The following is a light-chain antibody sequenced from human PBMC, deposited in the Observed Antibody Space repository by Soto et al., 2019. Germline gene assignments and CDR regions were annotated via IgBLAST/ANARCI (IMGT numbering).Light chain of an antibody. V-gene: IGKV3-15*01. CDR3: QQYNNWPPWT. CDR2: GAS. CDR1: QSVASN. Sequence: EIVMTQSPDTLSVSPGERATLSCRASQSVASNLAWYQQKPGQAPRLLIYGASTRATRIPARFSGSGSGREFTLTIRSLKSEDFAVYYCQQYNNWPPWTFGQGAK. J-gene: IGKJ1*01.